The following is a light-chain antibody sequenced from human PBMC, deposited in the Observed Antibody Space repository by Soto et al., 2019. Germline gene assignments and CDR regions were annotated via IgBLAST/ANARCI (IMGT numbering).Light chain of an antibody. CDR2: AAS. CDR3: QQYNNWPVT. Sequence: EIVMTQSPSTLSVSPGESATLSCRASQSVSYSLAWYQQKPGQAPRLLIYAASTRATGVPARFSGSGSGTEFTLTISSLQSEDFAVYYCQQYNNWPVTFGPGTKVDIK. CDR1: QSVSYS. J-gene: IGKJ3*01. V-gene: IGKV3D-15*01.